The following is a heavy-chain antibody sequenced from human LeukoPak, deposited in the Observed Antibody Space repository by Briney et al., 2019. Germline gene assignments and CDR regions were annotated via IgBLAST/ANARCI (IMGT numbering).Heavy chain of an antibody. V-gene: IGHV4-39*02. CDR2: IYYSGST. J-gene: IGHJ6*03. Sequence: SETLSLTCTVSGGSISSSSYYWGWIRQPPGKGLEWIGSIYYSGSTYYNPSLKSRVTISVDTSKNQFSLKLSSVTAADTAVYYCARDYGSGSYASGYYYYYYMDVWGKGTTVTISS. CDR3: ARDYGSGSYASGYYYYYYMDV. CDR1: GGSISSSSYY. D-gene: IGHD3-10*01.